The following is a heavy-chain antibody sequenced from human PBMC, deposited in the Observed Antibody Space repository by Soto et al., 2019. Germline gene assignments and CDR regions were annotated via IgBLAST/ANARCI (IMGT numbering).Heavy chain of an antibody. CDR3: ARDKITGLFDY. Sequence: PSETLSLTCTVSGGSVSSGGDYWSWIRQHPGKGLEWIGYINYSGSTNYNPSLKSRVTISVDTSKNQFSLKLTSVTAADTAVYYCARDKITGLFDYWGQGTLVTVSS. V-gene: IGHV4-61*08. CDR1: GGSVSSGGDY. J-gene: IGHJ4*02. D-gene: IGHD2-8*02. CDR2: INYSGST.